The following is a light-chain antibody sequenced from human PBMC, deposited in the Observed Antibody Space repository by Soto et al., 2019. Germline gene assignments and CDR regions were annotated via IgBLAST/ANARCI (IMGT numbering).Light chain of an antibody. Sequence: QSVLTQPPSVSAAPGQKVTISCSGSNSNIGNNYVSWYQQVPGTAPKLLIYNNNKRPSGIPDRFSGSRSGSSATLGITGLQTGDEAYYYCGTWDTSLSAGVFGGGTQLTVL. CDR1: NSNIGNNY. CDR3: GTWDTSLSAGV. CDR2: NNN. J-gene: IGLJ2*01. V-gene: IGLV1-51*01.